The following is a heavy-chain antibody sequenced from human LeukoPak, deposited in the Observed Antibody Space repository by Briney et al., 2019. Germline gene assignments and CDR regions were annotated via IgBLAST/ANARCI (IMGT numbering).Heavy chain of an antibody. Sequence: GGSLRLSCAVSGFTFSNSWMTWVRQAPGKGLEWAANIKQDGSEKYYIDSVKGRFTISRDNAENSLYLQMNSLRDEDTAVYYCARDFYDSSGYYGYWGQGTLVTVSS. CDR2: IKQDGSEK. CDR3: ARDFYDSSGYYGY. V-gene: IGHV3-7*01. D-gene: IGHD3-22*01. CDR1: GFTFSNSW. J-gene: IGHJ4*02.